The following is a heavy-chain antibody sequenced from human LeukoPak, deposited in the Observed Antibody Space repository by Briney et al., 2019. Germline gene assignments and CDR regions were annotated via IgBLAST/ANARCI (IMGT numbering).Heavy chain of an antibody. CDR3: ARKPIVSSSWYYFDY. CDR1: GGSISDSSYY. Sequence: PSETLSLTCTVSGGSISDSSYYWGWIRQPPGKGLEWIGSIYYSGSTYYNPSLKSRVTISVDTSKNQFSLKLSSVTAADTAVYYCARKPIVSSSWYYFDYWGQGTLVTVSS. CDR2: IYYSGST. D-gene: IGHD6-13*01. V-gene: IGHV4-39*07. J-gene: IGHJ4*02.